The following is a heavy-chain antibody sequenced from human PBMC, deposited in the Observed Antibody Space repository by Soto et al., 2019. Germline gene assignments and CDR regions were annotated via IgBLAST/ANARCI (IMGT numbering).Heavy chain of an antibody. CDR1: GYNFNSHS. V-gene: IGHV7-4-1*01. CDR3: ARESEDLTSNFDY. CDR2: INPNTGNP. Sequence: ASVKVSCKGSGYNFNSHSINWLRQAPGQGLEWMGWINPNTGNPTYEQGFTGRFVFSVDTSVSTVYLQIFSLRAEDTAVYYCARESEDLTSNFDYWGQGTLVTVSS. J-gene: IGHJ4*02.